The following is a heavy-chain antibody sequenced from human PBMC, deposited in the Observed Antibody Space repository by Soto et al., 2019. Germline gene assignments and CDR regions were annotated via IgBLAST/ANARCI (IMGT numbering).Heavy chain of an antibody. V-gene: IGHV3-7*05. CDR1: GFTFGSYS. J-gene: IGHJ4*02. D-gene: IGHD3-10*01. CDR3: ASLMVRGVMWLDY. Sequence: GGSLRLSCAASGFTFGSYSMSWVRQAPGKGLEWVANIHQDGTEKYYVDSVKGRFTISRDNAKNSLYLQMNNLRPEDTAIYYCASLMVRGVMWLDYWGQGTLVTVSS. CDR2: IHQDGTEK.